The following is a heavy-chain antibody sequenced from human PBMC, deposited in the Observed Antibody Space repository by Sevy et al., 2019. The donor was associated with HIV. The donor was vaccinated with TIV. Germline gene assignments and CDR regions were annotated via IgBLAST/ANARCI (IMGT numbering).Heavy chain of an antibody. Sequence: SETLSLTCAVYGGSFSGYSWSWIRQSPEKGLEWIGEITHSGNTNYISSLKSRVTISKATSKNQFSLRLSSVTAADTVVYYCAGGKDVFGTFDIWGQGTGATVSS. J-gene: IGHJ3*02. V-gene: IGHV4-34*01. CDR2: ITHSGNT. D-gene: IGHD2-15*01. CDR1: GGSFSGYS. CDR3: AGGKDVFGTFDI.